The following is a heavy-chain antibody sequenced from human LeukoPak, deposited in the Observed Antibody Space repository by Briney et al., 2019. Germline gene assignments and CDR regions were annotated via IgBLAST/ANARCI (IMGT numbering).Heavy chain of an antibody. V-gene: IGHV3-30*03. Sequence: PGGSLRLSCAASGFTFSSYGMHWVRQAPGKGLEWVAVISYDVGKKYYADSVKGRFTISRDNAKNSLYLQMNSLRAEDTAVYYCAANYYDSRWYFQHWGQGTLVTVSS. D-gene: IGHD3-22*01. CDR2: ISYDVGKK. CDR3: AANYYDSRWYFQH. J-gene: IGHJ1*01. CDR1: GFTFSSYG.